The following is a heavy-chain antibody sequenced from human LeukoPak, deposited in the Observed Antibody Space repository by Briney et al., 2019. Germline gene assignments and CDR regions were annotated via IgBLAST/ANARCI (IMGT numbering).Heavy chain of an antibody. D-gene: IGHD1-14*01. Sequence: PGGSLRLSCAASGFTFSSYWMHWVRQAPGKGLVWVSRINTDGSSTTYADSVKGRFTISRDNAKNTLYLQMNSLRAEDTAMYYCARAGDRRAFDIWGQGTMVTVSS. CDR2: INTDGSST. CDR3: ARAGDRRAFDI. V-gene: IGHV3-74*01. CDR1: GFTFSSYW. J-gene: IGHJ3*02.